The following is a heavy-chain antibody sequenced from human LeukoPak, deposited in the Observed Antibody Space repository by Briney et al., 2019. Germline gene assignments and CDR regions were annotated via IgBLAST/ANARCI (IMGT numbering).Heavy chain of an antibody. CDR1: GFTFSSYA. V-gene: IGHV3-21*01. Sequence: PGGSLRLSCAASGFTFSSYAMSWVRQAPGKGLEWVSSISSSSSYIYYADSVKGRFTISRDNAKNSLYLQMNSLRAEDTAVYYCARSPSYYDILTGYYRAGYYGMDVWGQGTTVTVSS. CDR3: ARSPSYYDILTGYYRAGYYGMDV. CDR2: ISSSSSYI. D-gene: IGHD3-9*01. J-gene: IGHJ6*02.